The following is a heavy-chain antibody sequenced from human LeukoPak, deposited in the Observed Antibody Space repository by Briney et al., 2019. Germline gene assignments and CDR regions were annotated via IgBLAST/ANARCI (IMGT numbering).Heavy chain of an antibody. CDR2: ISSSSSYI. Sequence: GGSLRLSCAASGFTFSSYSMNWVRQAPGKGLEWVSSISSSSSYIYYADSVKGRFTISRDNAKNSLYLQMNSLRAEDTAVYYCARDYYASGSYYYHDYWGQGTLVTVSS. CDR3: ARDYYASGSYYYHDY. CDR1: GFTFSSYS. V-gene: IGHV3-21*01. D-gene: IGHD3-10*01. J-gene: IGHJ4*02.